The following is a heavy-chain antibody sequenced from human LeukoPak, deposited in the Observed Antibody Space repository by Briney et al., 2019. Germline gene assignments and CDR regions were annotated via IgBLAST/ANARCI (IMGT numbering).Heavy chain of an antibody. V-gene: IGHV1-18*01. CDR2: ISPYNGNT. CDR3: AREYHFDSGSYYEDY. J-gene: IGHJ4*02. CDR1: GYTFTTYG. D-gene: IGHD3-10*01. Sequence: ASVKVSCKASGYTFTTYGIIWVRQAPGQGLEWMGYISPYNGNTRYAQSVQGRVTMTTDASTSTAFMEVRTLRPDDTAVYYCAREYHFDSGSYYEDYWGQGTLVTVSS.